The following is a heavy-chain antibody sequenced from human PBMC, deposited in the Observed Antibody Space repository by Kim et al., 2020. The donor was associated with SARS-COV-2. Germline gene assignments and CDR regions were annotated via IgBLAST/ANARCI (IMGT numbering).Heavy chain of an antibody. CDR3: ASALGH. Sequence: YTSGRTNYNPSLQSRFTMSVDMSKNQFALKLCSVTAADTAVYYCASALGHWGQGTLVTVSS. V-gene: IGHV4-4*07. D-gene: IGHD3-16*02. J-gene: IGHJ4*02. CDR2: YTSGRT.